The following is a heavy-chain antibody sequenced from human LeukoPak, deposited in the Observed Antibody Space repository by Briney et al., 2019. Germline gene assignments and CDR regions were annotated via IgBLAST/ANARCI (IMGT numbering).Heavy chain of an antibody. CDR2: ISYDGSNK. J-gene: IGHJ4*02. D-gene: IGHD5-18*01. CDR1: GLTFSSYG. Sequence: PGRSLRLSCAASGLTFSSYGMHWVRQAPGKGLEWVAVISYDGSNKYYADSVKGRFTISRDNSKNTLYLQMNSLRAEDTAVYYCAKGRGYSYGQFDYWGQGTLVTVSS. CDR3: AKGRGYSYGQFDY. V-gene: IGHV3-30*18.